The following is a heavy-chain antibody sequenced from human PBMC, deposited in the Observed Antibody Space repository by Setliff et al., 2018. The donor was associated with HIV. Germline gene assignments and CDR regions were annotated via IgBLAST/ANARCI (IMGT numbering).Heavy chain of an antibody. V-gene: IGHV5-51*01. CDR1: GYLFTDYW. CDR3: ARAPRSPLRWRDNLLSSSSFFMDV. Sequence: SLKISCEASGYLFTDYWIGWVRQMPGKGLEWMGIIYPGDSDTRYSPSFQGQVTFSADKSISAVYLQWDSLKASDSAIYYCARAPRSPLRWRDNLLSSSSFFMDVWGKGTTVTVSS. D-gene: IGHD2-21*01. CDR2: IYPGDSDT. J-gene: IGHJ6*03.